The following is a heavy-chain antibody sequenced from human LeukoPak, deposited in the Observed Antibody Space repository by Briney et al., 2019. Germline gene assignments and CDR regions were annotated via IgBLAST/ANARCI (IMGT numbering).Heavy chain of an antibody. CDR1: AFTFSSHA. V-gene: IGHV3-30*18. CDR3: AKDGATMGYYFDY. CDR2: ISYDGSNR. D-gene: IGHD5-12*01. J-gene: IGHJ4*02. Sequence: PGGSLRLSCAASAFTFSSHAMHWVRQAPGKGLEWVAVISYDGSNRVYAESVKGRFTISRDNSKNTLYLQMNSLRPEDTAVYYCAKDGATMGYYFDYWGQGTLVTASS.